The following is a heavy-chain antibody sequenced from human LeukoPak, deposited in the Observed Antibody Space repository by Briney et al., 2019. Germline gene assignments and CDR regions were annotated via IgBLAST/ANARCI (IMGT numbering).Heavy chain of an antibody. CDR1: GFTFINYW. J-gene: IGHJ4*02. V-gene: IGHV3-7*01. Sequence: GGSLRLSCAASGFTFINYWMSWVRQAPGKGLEWVANIKQDGSEKYYVDSVKGRFTISRDNAKNSLYLQMNSLRAEDTAVYYCARENYCSGGSCYQYWGQGTLVTVSS. CDR3: ARENYCSGGSCYQY. D-gene: IGHD2-15*01. CDR2: IKQDGSEK.